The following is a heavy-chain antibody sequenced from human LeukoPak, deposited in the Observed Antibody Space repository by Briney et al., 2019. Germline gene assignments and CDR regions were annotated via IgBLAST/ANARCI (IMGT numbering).Heavy chain of an antibody. V-gene: IGHV4-59*01. D-gene: IGHD3-22*01. J-gene: IGHJ4*02. CDR3: ARLRALGYYDSSGNMYYFEY. CDR2: IYYSGIT. CDR1: GGSISSYY. Sequence: SETLSLTCTVSGGSISSYYWSWVRQPPGKGLEWIGFIYYSGITDYNPSLKSRVTISVDTSKNQFSLKLTSVTAADTAVYYCARLRALGYYDSSGNMYYFEYWGQGTLVTVSS.